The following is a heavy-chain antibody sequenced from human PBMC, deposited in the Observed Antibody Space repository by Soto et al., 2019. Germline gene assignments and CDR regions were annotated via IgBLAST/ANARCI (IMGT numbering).Heavy chain of an antibody. Sequence: SETLSLTCTVFGGSISSSSYYWGWIRQHPGKGLEWIGSVYYSGSTYYNPSLKSRVTISVDTSKNQFSLKLSSVTAADTAVYYCARRMVVVPAAADAFEIWGQGTMVTVSS. D-gene: IGHD2-2*01. CDR1: GGSISSSSYY. J-gene: IGHJ3*02. CDR3: ARRMVVVPAAADAFEI. CDR2: VYYSGST. V-gene: IGHV4-39*01.